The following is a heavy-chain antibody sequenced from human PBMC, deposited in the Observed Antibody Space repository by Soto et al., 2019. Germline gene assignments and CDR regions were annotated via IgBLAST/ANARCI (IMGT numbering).Heavy chain of an antibody. CDR1: GYTFTSYY. CDR2: INPSGGST. J-gene: IGHJ5*02. D-gene: IGHD6-13*01. V-gene: IGHV1-46*01. Sequence: GASVKVSCKASGYTFTSYYMHWVRQAPGQGLEWMGIINPSGGSTSYAQKFQGRVTMTGDTSTSTVYMELSSLRSEDTAVYYCARDRPPNSAAGRWGWFDPWGQGTLVTVSS. CDR3: ARDRPPNSAAGRWGWFDP.